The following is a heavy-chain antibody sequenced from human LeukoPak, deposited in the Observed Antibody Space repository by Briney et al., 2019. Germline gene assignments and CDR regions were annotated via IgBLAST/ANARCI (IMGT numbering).Heavy chain of an antibody. CDR3: ARGATGYYDSSGYYYGTFDI. CDR1: GFTFSSYE. J-gene: IGHJ3*02. V-gene: IGHV3-48*03. CDR2: ISNSGSGI. D-gene: IGHD3-22*01. Sequence: GGSLRLSCAASGFTFSSYEMNWVRQAPGKGLEWVSYISNSGSGIYYADSVKGRFTISRDNAKNSLYLQMNSLRAEDTAVYYCARGATGYYDSSGYYYGTFDIWGQGTMVTVSS.